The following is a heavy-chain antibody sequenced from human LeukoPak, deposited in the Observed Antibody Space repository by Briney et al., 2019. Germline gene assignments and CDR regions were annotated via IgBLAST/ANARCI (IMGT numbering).Heavy chain of an antibody. D-gene: IGHD5-18*01. Sequence: GSLRLSCAASGFTASSNYMSWVRQAPGKGLEWVSVIYSGGSTYYADSVKGRFTISRDNSKNTLYLQMNSLRAEDTAVYYCARAPRYSYGPFDYWGQGILVTVSS. V-gene: IGHV3-53*01. CDR3: ARAPRYSYGPFDY. CDR1: GFTASSNY. J-gene: IGHJ4*02. CDR2: IYSGGST.